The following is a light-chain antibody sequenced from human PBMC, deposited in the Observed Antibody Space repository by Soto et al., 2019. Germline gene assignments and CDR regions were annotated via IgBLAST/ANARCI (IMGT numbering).Light chain of an antibody. V-gene: IGKV1-6*01. CDR3: QQHINWPLT. Sequence: AIQMTQSPSSLSASVRDRVTMTCRASQCIGNDLGWYQQKPGKAPKLLIYAASSLQSGVPSRFSGSGSGTDFTLTISSLEPEDFALCYCQQHINWPLTFGGGTKVHIK. CDR2: AAS. J-gene: IGKJ4*01. CDR1: QCIGND.